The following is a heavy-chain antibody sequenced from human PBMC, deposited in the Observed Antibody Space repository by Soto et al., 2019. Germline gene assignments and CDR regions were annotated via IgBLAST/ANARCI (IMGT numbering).Heavy chain of an antibody. CDR3: ARRPKRGSYSWCFDY. CDR2: IYYSGSA. D-gene: IGHD1-26*01. V-gene: IGHV4-39*01. CDR1: GGSITSNAYY. Sequence: PSETLSLTCTVSGGSITSNAYYWGWIRQPPGKGLEWLGYIYYSGSASYNPSLKSRVTMSVDTSKNQFSLKLSSVTAADTAVYYCARRPKRGSYSWCFDYWGQGTLDTVSS. J-gene: IGHJ4*02.